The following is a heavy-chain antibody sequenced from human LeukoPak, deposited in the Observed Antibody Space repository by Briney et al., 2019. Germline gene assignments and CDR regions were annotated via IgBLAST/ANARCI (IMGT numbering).Heavy chain of an antibody. CDR1: GYTFTGYY. V-gene: IGHV1-2*02. D-gene: IGHD3-9*01. CDR3: ARDRALLRYFDWSMGY. Sequence: ASVKVSCKASGYTFTGYYMHWVRQAPGQGLEWMGWIKPNSGGTNYAQKFQGRVTMTRDTSISTAYMELSRLRSDDTAVYYCARDRALLRYFDWSMGYWGQGPLVTVSS. CDR2: IKPNSGGT. J-gene: IGHJ4*02.